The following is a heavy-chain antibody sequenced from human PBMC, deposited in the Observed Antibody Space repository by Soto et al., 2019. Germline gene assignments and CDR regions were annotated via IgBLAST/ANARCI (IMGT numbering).Heavy chain of an antibody. Sequence: SQTLSLTCVISGDSVSSNSAAWNWIRRSPSRGLEWLGRTYYRSKWYNDYAVSVKSRITINPDTSKNQFSLQLNSVTPEDTAVYYCARDYDFWSGYFREGWFDPWGQGTLVTV. D-gene: IGHD3-3*01. CDR3: ARDYDFWSGYFREGWFDP. CDR1: GDSVSSNSAA. V-gene: IGHV6-1*01. J-gene: IGHJ5*02. CDR2: TYYRSKWYN.